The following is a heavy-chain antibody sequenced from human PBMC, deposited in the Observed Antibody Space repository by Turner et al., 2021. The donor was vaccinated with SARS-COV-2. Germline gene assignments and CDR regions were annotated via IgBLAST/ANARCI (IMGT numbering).Heavy chain of an antibody. J-gene: IGHJ4*02. CDR3: ARDSGDFDY. Sequence: QVQLVESGGGVVQPGRSLRLSCAASGFTFSSYVMHWVRQAPGKGLEWVAVISYDGSNKYYADSLKGRFTISRDNSKNTLYLQMNSLRAEDTAVYYCARDSGDFDYWGQGTLVTVSS. V-gene: IGHV3-30-3*01. CDR1: GFTFSSYV. D-gene: IGHD3-10*01. CDR2: ISYDGSNK.